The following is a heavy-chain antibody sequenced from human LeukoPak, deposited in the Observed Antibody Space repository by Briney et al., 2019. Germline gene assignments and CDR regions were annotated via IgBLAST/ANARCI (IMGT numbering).Heavy chain of an antibody. CDR2: ISSSSSYT. J-gene: IGHJ2*01. V-gene: IGHV3-11*06. CDR1: GFTFSDYY. Sequence: GGSLRLSCAASGFTFSDYYTSWIRQAPGKGLEWVSYISSSSSYTNYADSVKGRFTISRDNAKKSLYLQMNSLRAEDTAVYYCARGLGIWYFDLWGRGTLVTVSS. D-gene: IGHD7-27*01. CDR3: ARGLGIWYFDL.